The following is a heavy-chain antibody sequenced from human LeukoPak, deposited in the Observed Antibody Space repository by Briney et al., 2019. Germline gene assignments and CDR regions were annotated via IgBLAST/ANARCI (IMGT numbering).Heavy chain of an antibody. J-gene: IGHJ5*02. CDR2: FDPEDGET. CDR3: ARDNSVGDNAWWFDP. V-gene: IGHV1-24*01. CDR1: GYTLTELS. Sequence: ASVKVSCKVSGYTLTELSMHWVRQAPGKGLEWMGGFDPEDGETIYAQKFQGRVTMTRDMSTSTDYMELSSLRSEDTAIYYCARDNSVGDNAWWFDPWGQGTLVTVSS. D-gene: IGHD1-26*01.